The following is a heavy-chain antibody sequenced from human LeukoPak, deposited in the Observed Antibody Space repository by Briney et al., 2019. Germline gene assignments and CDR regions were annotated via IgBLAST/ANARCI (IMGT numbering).Heavy chain of an antibody. D-gene: IGHD1-26*01. CDR2: INPGGSST. CDR1: GYSFTSYY. V-gene: IGHV1-46*01. Sequence: GASVKVSCKASGYSFTSYYMHWVRQAPGQGLEWMGLINPGGSSTTYAQKFQGRVTMTRDMFTSTDYMELTSLTSDDTAVYYCARDNSVGETAWWFDPWGQGTLVTVSS. J-gene: IGHJ5*02. CDR3: ARDNSVGETAWWFDP.